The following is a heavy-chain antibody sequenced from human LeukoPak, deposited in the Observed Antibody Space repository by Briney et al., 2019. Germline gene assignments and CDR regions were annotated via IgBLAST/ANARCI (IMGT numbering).Heavy chain of an antibody. CDR3: ARDYVDDIPMIKDY. Sequence: GASVKVSCKASGYSLTTYYMHWVRQAPGQGLEWMGKINLSGGSTTYAQKFQGRVTMTRDTSTSTVYMELSSLRSEDTAVYYCARDYVDDIPMIKDYWGQGTLVTVSS. J-gene: IGHJ4*02. CDR1: GYSLTTYY. D-gene: IGHD2-8*01. CDR2: INLSGGST. V-gene: IGHV1-46*01.